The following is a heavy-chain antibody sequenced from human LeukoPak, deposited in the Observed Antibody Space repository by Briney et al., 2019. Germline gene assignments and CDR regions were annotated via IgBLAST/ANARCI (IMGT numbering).Heavy chain of an antibody. D-gene: IGHD6-13*01. CDR3: ARGSRISSSWLF. CDR2: MNPNSGNT. Sequence: ASVKVSCKASGYTFTSYDINWVRQATGQGLEWMGWMNPNSGNTGYAQKFQGRVTMTRNTSISTAYMELSSLRSEDTAVYYCARGSRISSSWLFWGRGTLVTVSS. V-gene: IGHV1-8*01. CDR1: GYTFTSYD. J-gene: IGHJ4*02.